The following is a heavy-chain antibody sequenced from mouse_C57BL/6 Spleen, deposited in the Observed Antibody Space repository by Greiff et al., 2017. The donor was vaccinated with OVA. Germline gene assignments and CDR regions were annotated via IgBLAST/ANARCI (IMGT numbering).Heavy chain of an antibody. Sequence: VMLVESGPELVKPGASVKLSCTASGYTFTSYDINWVRQTPGQGLEWIAWISTRDGSTKYNERFKGKATLTVDTSSSTAYMEHHSLTSEDSAVYFCARSPSWLDYWGKGTTLTVSS. CDR1: GYTFTSYD. CDR2: ISTRDGST. J-gene: IGHJ2*01. V-gene: IGHV1-85*01. CDR3: ARSPSWLDY.